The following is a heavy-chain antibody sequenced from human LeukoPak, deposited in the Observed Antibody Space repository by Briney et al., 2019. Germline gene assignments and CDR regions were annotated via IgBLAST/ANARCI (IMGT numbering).Heavy chain of an antibody. V-gene: IGHV3-30*04. D-gene: IGHD3-3*01. J-gene: IGHJ6*03. CDR3: ARADDPTYYYYMDV. Sequence: GGSLRLSCAASGFTFSTYAMHWVRQAPGKGLEWVAVVSYDRSNEYYADSVKGRFTISRDNSKNTLYLQMNSLIPEDTAVYYCARADDPTYYYYMDVWGKGTTVTVSS. CDR1: GFTFSTYA. CDR2: VSYDRSNE.